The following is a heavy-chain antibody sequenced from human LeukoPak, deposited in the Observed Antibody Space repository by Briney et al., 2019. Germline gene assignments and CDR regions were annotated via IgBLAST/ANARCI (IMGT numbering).Heavy chain of an antibody. Sequence: PSETLSLTCTVSGDSISSYHWSWIRQPPGKGLEWIGYISYSGSTNYNPSLKSRVTISVDTSKNQFSLKLSSVTAADTAVYYCSVRLGDRSTSFDPWGQGTLVTVSS. CDR1: GDSISSYH. CDR2: ISYSGST. CDR3: SVRLGDRSTSFDP. V-gene: IGHV4-59*08. J-gene: IGHJ5*02. D-gene: IGHD3-16*01.